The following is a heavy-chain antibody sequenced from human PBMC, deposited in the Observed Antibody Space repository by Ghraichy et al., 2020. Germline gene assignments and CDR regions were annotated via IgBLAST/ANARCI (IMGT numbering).Heavy chain of an antibody. CDR1: GITLSNYG. CDR2: IRYDGSYK. CDR3: AKDVDHGDGIDY. Sequence: GGSLRLSCAASGITLSNYGMHWVRQAPGKGLEWLAFIRYDGSYKSYAGSVQGRFTISRDNSNNTLYLQMNSLRAEDTAVYYCAKDVDHGDGIDYWGQGTLVTVSS. J-gene: IGHJ4*02. V-gene: IGHV3-30*02. D-gene: IGHD4-17*01.